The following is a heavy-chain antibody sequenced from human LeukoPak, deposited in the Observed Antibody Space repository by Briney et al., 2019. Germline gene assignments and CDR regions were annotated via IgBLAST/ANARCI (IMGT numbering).Heavy chain of an antibody. CDR3: ARVSRDGYNYLGY. CDR2: IYYSGST. D-gene: IGHD5-24*01. Sequence: SETLSLTCTVSGGSISSSSYYWGWIRQPPGKGLEWIGSIYYSGSTYYNPSLKSRVTISVDTSKNQFSLKLSSVTAADTAVYYCARVSRDGYNYLGYWGQGTLVTVSS. CDR1: GGSISSSSYY. V-gene: IGHV4-39*07. J-gene: IGHJ4*02.